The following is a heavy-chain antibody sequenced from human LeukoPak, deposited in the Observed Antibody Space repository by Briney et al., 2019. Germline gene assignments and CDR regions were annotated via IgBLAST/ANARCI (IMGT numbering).Heavy chain of an antibody. Sequence: ASETLSLTCAVYGGSFSGYYWSWIRQPPGKGLEWIGEINHSGSTNYNPSLKSRVTISVDTSKNQFSLKLSSVTAADTAVYYCARARKYYYGSGSYRPYYYGMDVWGQGTTVTVPS. J-gene: IGHJ6*02. V-gene: IGHV4-34*01. CDR1: GGSFSGYY. CDR2: INHSGST. D-gene: IGHD3-10*01. CDR3: ARARKYYYGSGSYRPYYYGMDV.